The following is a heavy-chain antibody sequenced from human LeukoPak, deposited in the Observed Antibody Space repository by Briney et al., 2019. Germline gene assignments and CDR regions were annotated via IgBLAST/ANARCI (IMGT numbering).Heavy chain of an antibody. CDR2: IKSDGSTT. D-gene: IGHD5-12*01. V-gene: IGHV3-74*01. Sequence: GGSLRLSCAASGFTFSTYWMHWVRQEPGKGLVWVSRIKSDGSTTAYADSVKGRFTISRDNAKNTVYLEMNSLRAEDTAVYYCVGVATTTLFHNWGQGTLVTVSS. CDR1: GFTFSTYW. J-gene: IGHJ4*02. CDR3: VGVATTTLFHN.